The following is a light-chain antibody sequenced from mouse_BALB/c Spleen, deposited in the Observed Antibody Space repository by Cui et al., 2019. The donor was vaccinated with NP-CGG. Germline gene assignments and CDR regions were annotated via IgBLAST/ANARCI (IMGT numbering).Light chain of an antibody. V-gene: IGLV1*01. CDR3: ALWYSNHWV. CDR2: GTN. J-gene: IGLJ1*01. Sequence: QAVVTQESALTTSPGETVTLTCRSSTGAVTTNNYANWVQEKPDHLFTGLIGGTNNRVPGVPARFSGSLIGDKAAPTITGTQTEDEAIYFCALWYSNHWVFGGGTKLTVL. CDR1: TGAVTTNNY.